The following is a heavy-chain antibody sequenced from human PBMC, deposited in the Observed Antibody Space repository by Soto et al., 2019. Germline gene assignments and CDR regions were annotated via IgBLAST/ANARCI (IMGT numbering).Heavy chain of an antibody. D-gene: IGHD3-10*01. V-gene: IGHV3-23*01. Sequence: GGSLRLSCAASGFTFSSYAMSWVRQAPGKGLEWVSAISGSGGSTYYADSVKGRFTISRDNSKNTLYLQMNSLRAEDTAVYYCAKGGGITMVRGGLDWGQGTLVTVSS. CDR3: AKGGGITMVRGGLD. CDR1: GFTFSSYA. J-gene: IGHJ4*02. CDR2: ISGSGGST.